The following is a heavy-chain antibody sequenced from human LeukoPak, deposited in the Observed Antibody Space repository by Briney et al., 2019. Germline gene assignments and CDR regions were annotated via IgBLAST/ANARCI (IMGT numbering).Heavy chain of an antibody. D-gene: IGHD6-6*01. J-gene: IGHJ4*02. V-gene: IGHV3-21*01. CDR1: GFTFSSYS. CDR3: ASPPSVDSSSPYYFEY. CDR2: ISSSSSYI. Sequence: AGGSLRLSCAASGFTFSSYSMNWVRQAPGKGLEWVSSISSSSSYIYYADSVKGRFTISRDNAKNSLFLQMNSLRAEDTAVYYCASPPSVDSSSPYYFEYWGQGTLVTVSS.